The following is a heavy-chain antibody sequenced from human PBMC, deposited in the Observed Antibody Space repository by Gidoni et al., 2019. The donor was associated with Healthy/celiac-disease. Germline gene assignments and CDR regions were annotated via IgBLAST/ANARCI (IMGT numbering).Heavy chain of an antibody. D-gene: IGHD5-12*01. Sequence: EVQLFEPGGGLLQPGGSLRLTCAASGFPFSSDAMSWVRQAPGKGLEWVSAISGSGGSTYYADSVKGRFTISRDNSKNTLYLQMNSLRAEDTAVYYCAKVKPYSGYDFSHWGQGTLVTVSS. V-gene: IGHV3-23*01. J-gene: IGHJ4*02. CDR3: AKVKPYSGYDFSH. CDR2: ISGSGGST. CDR1: GFPFSSDA.